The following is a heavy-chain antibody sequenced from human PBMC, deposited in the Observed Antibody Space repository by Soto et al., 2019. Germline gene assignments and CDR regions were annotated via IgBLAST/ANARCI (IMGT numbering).Heavy chain of an antibody. D-gene: IGHD1-26*01. Sequence: GGSLRLSCAASGFTFSSYGMHWVRQAPGKGLEWVAVISYDGSNKYYADSVKGRFTISRDNSKNTLYLQMNSLRAEDTAVYYCANSRDAVGAPLDYWGQGTLVTVSS. CDR1: GFTFSSYG. CDR2: ISYDGSNK. CDR3: ANSRDAVGAPLDY. V-gene: IGHV3-30*18. J-gene: IGHJ4*02.